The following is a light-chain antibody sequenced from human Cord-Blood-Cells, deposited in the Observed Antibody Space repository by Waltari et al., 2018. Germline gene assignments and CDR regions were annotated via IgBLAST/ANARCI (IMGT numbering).Light chain of an antibody. J-gene: IGLJ1*01. CDR3: CSYAGSLYV. CDR2: DVS. Sequence: QSALTQPRSVSGSPGQLVTISCTGTSSDVGGYNYVSWYQQHPGKAPKLMIYDVSKRPPGVPDRFSGSKSGNTASLTISGLQAEDEADYYCCSYAGSLYVFGTGTKVTVL. CDR1: SSDVGGYNY. V-gene: IGLV2-11*01.